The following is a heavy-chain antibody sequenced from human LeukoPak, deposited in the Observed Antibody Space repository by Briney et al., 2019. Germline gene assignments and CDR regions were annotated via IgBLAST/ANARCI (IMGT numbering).Heavy chain of an antibody. V-gene: IGHV1-46*01. CDR3: ARGGRVPASLEFYYYYGMDV. CDR2: INPSGGST. Sequence: ASVKVSCKASGYTFTSYYMHWVRQAPGQGLEWMGIINPSGGSTSYAQKFQGRVTMTRDTSTSTVYMELSSLRSEDTAVYYCARGGRVPASLEFYYYYGMDVWGQGTTVTVSS. D-gene: IGHD2-2*01. J-gene: IGHJ6*02. CDR1: GYTFTSYY.